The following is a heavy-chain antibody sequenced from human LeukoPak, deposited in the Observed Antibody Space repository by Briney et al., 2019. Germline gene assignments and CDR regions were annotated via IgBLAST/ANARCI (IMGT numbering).Heavy chain of an antibody. D-gene: IGHD2-2*01. CDR1: GGTFSSYA. CDR3: ARDLTPLGPAATRGSYFDY. J-gene: IGHJ4*02. CDR2: IIPIFGTA. Sequence: SVKVSCKASGGTFSSYAISWVRQAPGQGLEWMGGIIPIFGTANYAQKFQGRVTITADKSTSTAYMELSSLRSEDTAVYYCARDLTPLGPAATRGSYFDYWGQGTLVTVSS. V-gene: IGHV1-69*06.